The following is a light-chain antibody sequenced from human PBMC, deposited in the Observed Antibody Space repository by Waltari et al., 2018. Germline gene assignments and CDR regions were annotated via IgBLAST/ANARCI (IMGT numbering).Light chain of an antibody. V-gene: IGLV2-23*02. CDR1: NSTVANYNL. CDR3: CSYASGNALV. CDR2: EVT. Sequence: QSALTQPASVSGSPGQSLTISCTGTNSTVANYNLVSWYQQHPGKAPKLMIYEVTKRPSGISNRFSGSKSGNTASLTISGLQAEDEGDYYCCSYASGNALVFGGGTKLTVL. J-gene: IGLJ2*01.